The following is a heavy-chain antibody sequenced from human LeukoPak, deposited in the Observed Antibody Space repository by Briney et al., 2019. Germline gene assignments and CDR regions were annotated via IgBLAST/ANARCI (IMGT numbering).Heavy chain of an antibody. CDR2: INHSGST. D-gene: IGHD2-2*03. J-gene: IGHJ4*02. V-gene: IGHV4-34*01. Sequence: SETLSLTCAVYGGSFSGYYWSWIRQPPGKGLEWIEEINHSGSTNYNPSLKSRVTISVDTSKNQFSLKLSSVTAADTAVYYCARGLDIVVVPAGSGYFDYWGQGTLVTVSS. CDR3: ARGLDIVVVPAGSGYFDY. CDR1: GGSFSGYY.